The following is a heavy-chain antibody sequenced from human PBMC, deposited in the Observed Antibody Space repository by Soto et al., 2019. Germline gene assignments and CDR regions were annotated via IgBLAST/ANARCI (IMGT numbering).Heavy chain of an antibody. V-gene: IGHV4-31*03. D-gene: IGHD6-13*01. CDR1: GGSITSGGSY. CDR3: VRGGIAGNWFDP. J-gene: IGHJ5*02. Sequence: SETLSLTCSVSGGSITSGGSYWSWVRQHPEKGLEWIAYIFHSGSTDYNPSLKSRIIISADTSKNQFSLKLTSVTAADTAVYYCVRGGIAGNWFDPWGQGTLVTVSS. CDR2: IFHSGST.